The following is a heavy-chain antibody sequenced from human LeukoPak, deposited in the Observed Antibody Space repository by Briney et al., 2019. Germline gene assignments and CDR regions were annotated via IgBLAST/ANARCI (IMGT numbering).Heavy chain of an antibody. V-gene: IGHV4-34*01. CDR3: ARASSSSRRCDY. CDR2: INHSGST. J-gene: IGHJ4*02. CDR1: GGSFSGYY. D-gene: IGHD6-6*01. Sequence: SETLSLTCAVYGGSFSGYYWSWIRQPPGKGPEWIGEINHSGSTNYNPSLKSRVTISVDTSKNQFSLKLSSVTAADTAVYYCARASSSSRRCDYWGQGTLVTVSS.